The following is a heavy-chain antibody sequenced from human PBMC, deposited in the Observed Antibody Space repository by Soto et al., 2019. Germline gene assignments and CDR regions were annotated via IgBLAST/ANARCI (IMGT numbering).Heavy chain of an antibody. CDR2: IYYSGST. CDR3: ARAMGDWFDP. V-gene: IGHV4-59*01. J-gene: IGHJ5*02. Sequence: SETLSLTCTVSGGSISSYYWSWIRQPPGKGLEWIGYIYYSGSTNYNPSLKSRVTVSVDTSKNQFPLKLSSVTAADTAVYYCARAMGDWFDPWGQGTLVTVSS. CDR1: GGSISSYY. D-gene: IGHD3-16*01.